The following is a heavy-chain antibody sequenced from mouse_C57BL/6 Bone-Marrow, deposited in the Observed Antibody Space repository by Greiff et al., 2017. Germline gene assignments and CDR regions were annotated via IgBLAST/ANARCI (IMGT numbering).Heavy chain of an antibody. J-gene: IGHJ3*01. CDR1: GYTFTSYW. Sequence: QVQLQQPGAELVKPVASVKLSCKASGYTFTSYWMHWVKQRPGQGFEWIGMIHPNSGSTNYYETSMSKATLTVDKSSSTAYMQLGSLTSEDSAVYYCARYGGAWFAYWGQGTLVTVSA. D-gene: IGHD1-1*01. CDR3: ARYGGAWFAY. CDR2: IHPNSGST. V-gene: IGHV1-64*01.